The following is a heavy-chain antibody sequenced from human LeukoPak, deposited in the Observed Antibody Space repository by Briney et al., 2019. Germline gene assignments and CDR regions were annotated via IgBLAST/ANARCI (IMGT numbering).Heavy chain of an antibody. J-gene: IGHJ4*02. D-gene: IGHD3-10*01. CDR1: GFTFSTYA. Sequence: GGFLRLSCAASGFTFSTYAMSWVRQAPGKGLEWVSGISASGGSTYYADSEKGRFTISRDNSKNTLYLQMNSLRADDTAVYYCARSSLVVRGESRYWGQGTLVTVSS. CDR3: ARSSLVVRGESRY. CDR2: ISASGGST. V-gene: IGHV3-23*01.